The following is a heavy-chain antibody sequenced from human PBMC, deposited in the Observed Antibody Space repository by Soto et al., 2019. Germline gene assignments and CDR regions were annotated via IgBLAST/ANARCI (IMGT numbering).Heavy chain of an antibody. V-gene: IGHV3-23*01. CDR3: AKLASIGYCSGGSCYSLDAFDI. J-gene: IGHJ3*02. D-gene: IGHD2-15*01. CDR1: GFTFSSYA. Sequence: GGSMRLSCAASGFTFSSYAVGGARQAPGKGLEWVSAISGSGGSTYYADSVKGRFTISRDNSKNTLYLQMNSLRAEDTAVYYCAKLASIGYCSGGSCYSLDAFDIWGQGTMVTVSS. CDR2: ISGSGGST.